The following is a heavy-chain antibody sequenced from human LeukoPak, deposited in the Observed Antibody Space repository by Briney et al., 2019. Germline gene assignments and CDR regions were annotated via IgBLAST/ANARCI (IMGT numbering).Heavy chain of an antibody. CDR3: ARVPTTYGMDV. J-gene: IGHJ6*02. CDR2: ISSGGGTM. Sequence: GGSLRLSCAASGFTFSSYSMNWVRQAPGKGLEWVSYISSGGGTMSYADSVKGRFTISRDNAKNSLDLQVNSLRAEDTAVYYCARVPTTYGMDVWGQGTTVTVSS. V-gene: IGHV3-48*01. CDR1: GFTFSSYS.